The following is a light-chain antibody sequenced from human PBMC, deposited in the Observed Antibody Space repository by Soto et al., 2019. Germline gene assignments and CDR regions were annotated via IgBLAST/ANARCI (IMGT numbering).Light chain of an antibody. J-gene: IGKJ2*01. Sequence: DIQMTQSPSSLSASVGDRVTITCRASQAIRNDVGWYQQKPGKAPKLLIYAASSLQSGVPSRFSGSGSGTDFTLTISSLQPEDFATYYCQQSYSTPYTFGQGTKLEIK. CDR2: AAS. CDR3: QQSYSTPYT. CDR1: QAIRND. V-gene: IGKV1-39*01.